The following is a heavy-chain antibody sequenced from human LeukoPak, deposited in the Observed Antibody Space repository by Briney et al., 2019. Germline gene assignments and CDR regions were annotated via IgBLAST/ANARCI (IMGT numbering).Heavy chain of an antibody. CDR3: ASGSRRFDY. CDR1: GFTFSSYW. V-gene: IGHV3-74*01. CDR2: INTAGSST. J-gene: IGHJ4*02. Sequence: GGSLRLSCAASGFTFSSYWMHWVRQGPGKGLVWVSRINTAGSSTNYADSVMGRFTISRDNAKNTLYLQMNSLRVEDTAVYYCASGSRRFDYWGQGTLVTVSS. D-gene: IGHD5-12*01.